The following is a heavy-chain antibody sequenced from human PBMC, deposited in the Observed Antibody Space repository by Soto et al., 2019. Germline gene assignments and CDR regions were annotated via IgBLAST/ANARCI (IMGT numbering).Heavy chain of an antibody. Sequence: XGSLRLSCAAAGFTFSSSWMHWVRQAPGKGLVWVSRINSDGSSTSYADSVKGRFTISRDNAKNTLYLQMNSLRAEDTAVYYCAKSSGYYDNWFDHWGQGTLVTVSS. CDR3: AKSSGYYDNWFDH. CDR1: GFTFSSSW. D-gene: IGHD3-22*01. J-gene: IGHJ5*02. CDR2: INSDGSST. V-gene: IGHV3-74*01.